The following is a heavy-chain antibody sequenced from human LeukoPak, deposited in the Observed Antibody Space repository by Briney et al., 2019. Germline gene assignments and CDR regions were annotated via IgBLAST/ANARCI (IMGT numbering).Heavy chain of an antibody. CDR3: ARGQKSALTYGSGTYAYYFDY. D-gene: IGHD3-10*01. Sequence: ASVKVSCKASGYTFTSYDINWLRQATGQGLEWMGWMNPNSDNTGSAQKFQGRVTMTRNTSISTAYMELSSLRSEDMAVYYCARGQKSALTYGSGTYAYYFDYWGQGTLVTVSS. CDR1: GYTFTSYD. CDR2: MNPNSDNT. V-gene: IGHV1-8*01. J-gene: IGHJ4*02.